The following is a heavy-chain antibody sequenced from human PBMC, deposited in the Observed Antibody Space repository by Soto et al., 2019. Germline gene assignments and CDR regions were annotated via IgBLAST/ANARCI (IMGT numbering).Heavy chain of an antibody. D-gene: IGHD1-26*01. J-gene: IGHJ6*03. CDR3: ARESGGATATLYYSYFYMDV. V-gene: IGHV1-2*04. CDR1: GDSFTGYY. CDR2: INPNRGVT. Sequence: QVQLVQSGAEVKKPGASVTVSCRASGDSFTGYYMHWVRQAPGQGLEWMGWINPNRGVTKYGQKLQGWVTMTRDTSMRTVYMELSRLRSDDTSVYYCARESGGATATLYYSYFYMDVWGTGTTVTVS.